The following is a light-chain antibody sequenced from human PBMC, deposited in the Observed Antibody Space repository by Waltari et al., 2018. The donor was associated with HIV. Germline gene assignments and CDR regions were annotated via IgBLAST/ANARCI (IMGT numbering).Light chain of an antibody. CDR1: QSVSSNY. CDR3: QQDGTSPPT. J-gene: IGKJ1*01. CDR2: GAS. Sequence: DIVLTQSTGPLSLSTGKGATLSCTASQSVSSNYLAWYQQKPCQAPRLVIYGASGRATGIPARFKGSGSWTDFTLTISRLEPEDFAVYYCQQDGTSPPTLGQGTKVEVK. V-gene: IGKV3-20*01.